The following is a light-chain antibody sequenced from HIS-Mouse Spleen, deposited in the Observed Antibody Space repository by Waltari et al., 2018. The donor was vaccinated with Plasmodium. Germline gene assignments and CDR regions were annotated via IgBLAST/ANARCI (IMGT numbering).Light chain of an antibody. Sequence: EIVLTQSPATLSLSPGERATLSCRASQSVSSYLAWYQQKPGQAPRLLIYEASNRATDIPARFSGSGSGTDFTLTISSLEPEDFAVYYCQQRSNWPPTFGQGTRLEIK. V-gene: IGKV3-11*01. CDR3: QQRSNWPPT. CDR1: QSVSSY. J-gene: IGKJ5*01. CDR2: EAS.